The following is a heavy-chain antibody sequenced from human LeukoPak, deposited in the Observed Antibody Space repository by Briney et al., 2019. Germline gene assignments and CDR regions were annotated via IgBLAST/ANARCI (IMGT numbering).Heavy chain of an antibody. CDR1: GFTFSSYA. Sequence: TGGSLRLSCAASGFTFSSYAMSWVRQAPGKGLEWVSAISGSGGSTYYADSVKGRFTISRDNSKNTLYLQMNSLRAEDTAVYYCAKALQRGYSSHYFDYWGQGTLVTVSS. CDR3: AKALQRGYSSHYFDY. V-gene: IGHV3-23*01. CDR2: ISGSGGST. D-gene: IGHD5-18*01. J-gene: IGHJ4*02.